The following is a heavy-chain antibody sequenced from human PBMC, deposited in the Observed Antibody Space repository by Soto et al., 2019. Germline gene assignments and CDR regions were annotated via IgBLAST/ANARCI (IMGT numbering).Heavy chain of an antibody. Sequence: EVQLVESGGGLVQPGGSLRLSCAASGFTFSSYSMNWVRQAPGKGLEWVSYISSSSSTIYYADSVKGRFTISRDNAKNSLYLQMNSRRAEDTAVYYCAREGGDLNGFDPWGREPWSPSPQ. D-gene: IGHD4-17*01. J-gene: IGHJ5*02. CDR3: AREGGDLNGFDP. V-gene: IGHV3-48*01. CDR1: GFTFSSYS. CDR2: ISSSSSTI.